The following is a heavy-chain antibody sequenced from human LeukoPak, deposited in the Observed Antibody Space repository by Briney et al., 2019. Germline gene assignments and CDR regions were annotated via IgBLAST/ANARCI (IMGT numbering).Heavy chain of an antibody. CDR3: ARSYSTRSNWFDL. CDR1: GSFFTCYW. CDR2: IYPGDSAT. Sequence: SLDISCEGSGSFFTCYWIGGRRPMPGKGLERMGIIYPGDSATRSRPSLQGQVNISAHKSISTAYLQWSSLKASDPAMYYCARSYSTRSNWFDLWGQGTLVTVSS. J-gene: IGHJ5*02. V-gene: IGHV5-51*01. D-gene: IGHD2/OR15-2a*01.